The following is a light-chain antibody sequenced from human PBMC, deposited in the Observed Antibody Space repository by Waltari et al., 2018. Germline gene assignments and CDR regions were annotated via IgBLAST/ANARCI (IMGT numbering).Light chain of an antibody. J-gene: IGLJ2*01. CDR2: DVS. V-gene: IGLV2-14*03. CDR3: SSYRRGDTLV. Sequence: QSALTQPASVSGSPGQSITISCTGTSSDVGAYNYVSWYQRHPGKVAKLMIYDVSDRPSGVSMRFSGSKSDNTAALTISGLQAEDEADYYCSSYRRGDTLVFGGGTKLTVL. CDR1: SSDVGAYNY.